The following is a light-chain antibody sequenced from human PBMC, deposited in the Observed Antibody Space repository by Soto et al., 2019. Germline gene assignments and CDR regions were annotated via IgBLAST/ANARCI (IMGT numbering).Light chain of an antibody. CDR2: GNI. V-gene: IGLV1-40*01. Sequence: QSVLTQPPLVSGAPGQRVTFSCFGSSSNIGADYDVHWYQQLPGTAPKLLIYGNINRPSGVPDRFSGSKSGASAALAITGLQPEDEADYYCQSYDTSLGFVFGTGTKLTVL. J-gene: IGLJ1*01. CDR3: QSYDTSLGFV. CDR1: SSNIGADYD.